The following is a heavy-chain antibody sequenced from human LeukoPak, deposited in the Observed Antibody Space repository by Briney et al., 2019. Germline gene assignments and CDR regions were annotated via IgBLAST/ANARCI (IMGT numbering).Heavy chain of an antibody. Sequence: ASVKVSRTASGYTFTGYYMHWVRPAPGQGLEWMGWINPDSGGTNYAQKCQGWVTMTRDTTISTAYMELSRLRSDDTAVYYCARDIAAAGTVDYWGQGTLVTVSS. V-gene: IGHV1-2*04. CDR2: INPDSGGT. J-gene: IGHJ4*02. CDR1: GYTFTGYY. CDR3: ARDIAAAGTVDY. D-gene: IGHD6-13*01.